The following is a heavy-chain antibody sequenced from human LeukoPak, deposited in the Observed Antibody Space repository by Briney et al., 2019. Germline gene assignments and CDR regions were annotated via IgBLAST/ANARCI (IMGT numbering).Heavy chain of an antibody. Sequence: GGSLRLSCAASGFTFSSYWMSWVRQAPGKGLEWAANINEDGTEKYYVDSVKGQFTISRDNAKNSLYLEMNSLRAEDSAVYYCALGALHYWGQGTLVTVSS. CDR1: GFTFSSYW. CDR3: ALGALHY. CDR2: INEDGTEK. V-gene: IGHV3-7*01. D-gene: IGHD1-26*01. J-gene: IGHJ4*02.